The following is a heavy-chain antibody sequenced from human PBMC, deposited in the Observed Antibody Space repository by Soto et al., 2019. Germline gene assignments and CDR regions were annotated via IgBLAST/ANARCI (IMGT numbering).Heavy chain of an antibody. CDR3: ARGPNWNARYYYYGMDV. CDR1: VGTFNTHA. D-gene: IGHD1-1*01. CDR2: IVPIYGIP. Sequence: SVKGSCKTSVGTFNTHAISWVRQAPGHGFEWMGGIVPIYGIPSHAQKFQGRVTITADEPTTTVYMELSSLRSDDTAVYYCARGPNWNARYYYYGMDVWGQGATVTVSS. V-gene: IGHV1-69*13. J-gene: IGHJ6*02.